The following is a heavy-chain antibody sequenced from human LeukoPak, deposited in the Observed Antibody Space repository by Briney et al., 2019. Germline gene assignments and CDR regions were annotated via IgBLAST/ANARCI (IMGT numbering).Heavy chain of an antibody. CDR1: GFTFSSYA. CDR2: ISGSGDST. D-gene: IGHD6-19*01. CDR3: AKDSRSSGWYNWFDP. V-gene: IGHV3-23*01. J-gene: IGHJ5*02. Sequence: GGSLRLSCAASGFTFSSYAMSWVRQAPGKGLDRVSAISGSGDSTYYADSVKGRFTISRDNSKNTLYLQMNRLRAEDTAIYYCAKDSRSSGWYNWFDPWGQGTLVTVSS.